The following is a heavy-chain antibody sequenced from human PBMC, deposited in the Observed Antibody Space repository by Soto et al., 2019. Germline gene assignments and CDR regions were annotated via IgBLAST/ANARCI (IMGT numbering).Heavy chain of an antibody. Sequence: LTCSVSGAPISSYYYTWIRQTPGKGLEWIGSIYYSGSTNYNPSLKSRVTISVDKSKNQFSLKLSSVTAADTAVYYCARDAGDNYPTRPFDIWGQGTMVTVSS. D-gene: IGHD5-12*01. V-gene: IGHV4-59*12. J-gene: IGHJ3*02. CDR2: IYYSGST. CDR1: GAPISSYY. CDR3: ARDAGDNYPTRPFDI.